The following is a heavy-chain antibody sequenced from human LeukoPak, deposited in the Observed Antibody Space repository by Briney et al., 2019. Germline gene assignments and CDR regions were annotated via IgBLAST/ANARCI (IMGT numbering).Heavy chain of an antibody. J-gene: IGHJ6*03. CDR1: GGSISSYY. CDR2: IYTSGST. Sequence: SETLSLTCTVSGGSISSYYWSWIRQPAGKGLEWIGRIYTSGSTNYNPSLKSRVTMSVDTSKNQFSLKLSSVTAADTAVYYCARERVVVPAAKGKYYYYYMDVWGKGTTVTVSS. V-gene: IGHV4-4*07. CDR3: ARERVVVPAAKGKYYYYYMDV. D-gene: IGHD2-2*01.